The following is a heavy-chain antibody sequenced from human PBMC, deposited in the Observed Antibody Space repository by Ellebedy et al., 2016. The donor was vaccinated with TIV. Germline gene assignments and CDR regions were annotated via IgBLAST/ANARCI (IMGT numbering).Heavy chain of an antibody. J-gene: IGHJ4*02. CDR2: MFHSGST. D-gene: IGHD3-10*01. V-gene: IGHV4-38-2*02. Sequence: MPSETLSLTCSVSGSSISSGYYWGWTRQPPGRGLEWIGSMFHSGSTYYSPSLKSRVTISVDTSKNQLSLRLSSVTAADTAVYYCARDGAGRGDYWGPGTLVTVSS. CDR3: ARDGAGRGDY. CDR1: GSSISSGYY.